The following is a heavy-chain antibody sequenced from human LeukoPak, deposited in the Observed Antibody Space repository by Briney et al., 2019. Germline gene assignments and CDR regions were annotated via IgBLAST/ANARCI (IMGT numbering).Heavy chain of an antibody. Sequence: GGSLSLSCAASGFTFSSYAWHGGVRAPGRGRGGSSPFSTSSIYIYYSDSVKGRFTISRDNAKNSLYLQMNSLRAEDTAVYYCARGRAVVAASDNWFDPWGQGTLVTVSS. CDR1: GFTFSSYA. J-gene: IGHJ5*02. D-gene: IGHD2-15*01. CDR3: ARGRAVVAASDNWFDP. CDR2: FSTSSIYI. V-gene: IGHV3-21*01.